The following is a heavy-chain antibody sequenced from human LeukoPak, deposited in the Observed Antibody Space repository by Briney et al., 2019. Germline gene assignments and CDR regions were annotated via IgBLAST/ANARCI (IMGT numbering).Heavy chain of an antibody. D-gene: IGHD2-2*01. V-gene: IGHV4-59*01. CDR1: GGSISSYH. Sequence: SETLSLTCTASGGSISSYHWSWLRQPPGKGLEGIGYIYYSGSTNYNHSLKSRVTISVATSKTQFSLRRSSVTAADTAMYYCATSRGSSSTLDYWGQGTLVTVSS. CDR3: ATSRGSSSTLDY. CDR2: IYYSGST. J-gene: IGHJ4*02.